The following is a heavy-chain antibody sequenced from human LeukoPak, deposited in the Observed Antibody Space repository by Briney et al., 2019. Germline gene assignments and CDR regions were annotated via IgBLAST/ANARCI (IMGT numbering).Heavy chain of an antibody. Sequence: PSETLSLTCTVSGGSISSCYWSWIRQPPGKGLEWIGYIYYSGSTNYNPSLKSRVTILVDTSKNQFSLKLSSVTAADTAVYYCASGSLAVAGRGFDYWGQGTLVTVSS. CDR3: ASGSLAVAGRGFDY. CDR2: IYYSGST. CDR1: GGSISSCY. J-gene: IGHJ4*02. V-gene: IGHV4-59*08. D-gene: IGHD6-19*01.